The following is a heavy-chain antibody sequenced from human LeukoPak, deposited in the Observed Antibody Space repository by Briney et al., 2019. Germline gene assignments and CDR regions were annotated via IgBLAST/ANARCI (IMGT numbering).Heavy chain of an antibody. D-gene: IGHD6-19*01. V-gene: IGHV3-48*01. CDR3: ARDVGTSGWYTFDY. J-gene: IGHJ4*02. CDR1: GFNFIDYS. CDR2: IGISSGNT. Sequence: GGSLRLSCAASGFNFIDYSMNWVRQAPGKGLEWISYIGISSGNTKYADSVKGRFTISRDKARNSLYLQMNSLRVEDTAVYYCARDVGTSGWYTFDYWGQGTLVTVSS.